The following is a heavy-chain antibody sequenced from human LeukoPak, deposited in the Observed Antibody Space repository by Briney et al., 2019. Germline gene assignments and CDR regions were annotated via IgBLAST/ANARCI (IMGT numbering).Heavy chain of an antibody. CDR2: IYYSGST. Sequence: SSETLSLTCTVSRDSISRGSYYWGWIRQPPGKGLVWIGTIYYSGSTYYNPSLKSRVTISVDTAKNYFSLSLRSVTAADTALYYCARQDYVSSYFDPWGQGTLVTVSS. V-gene: IGHV4-39*01. D-gene: IGHD4-17*01. CDR1: RDSISRGSYY. J-gene: IGHJ5*02. CDR3: ARQDYVSSYFDP.